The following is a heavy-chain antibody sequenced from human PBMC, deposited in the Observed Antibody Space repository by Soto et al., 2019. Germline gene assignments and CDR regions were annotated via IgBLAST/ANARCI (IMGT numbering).Heavy chain of an antibody. CDR3: ARAPYSRSPQYWYCNYGMDV. CDR2: IRQDGDEK. Sequence: GGSLRLSCAASGFTFSSHWMSWVRQAPGKGLEWVANIRQDGDEKYYVDSVKGRFTISRDNAKNSLYLQMNSLRAEDTAVYYCARAPYSRSPQYWYCNYGMDVWGQGTTVTVSS. J-gene: IGHJ6*02. D-gene: IGHD6-13*01. V-gene: IGHV3-7*03. CDR1: GFTFSSHW.